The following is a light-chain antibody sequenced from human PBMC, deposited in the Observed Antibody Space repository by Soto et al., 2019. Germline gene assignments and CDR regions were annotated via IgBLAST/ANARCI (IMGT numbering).Light chain of an antibody. V-gene: IGLV2-11*01. CDR1: SSDVGGYNY. Sequence: QSVLTQPRSVSGSPRQSVAISCTGTSSDVGGYNYVSWYQQHPGKAPKLMIYDVSKRPSGVPDRFSGSKSGNTASLTLSGLQAEDEADYYCCSYAGGSYVFGTGTKVTVL. CDR2: DVS. CDR3: CSYAGGSYV. J-gene: IGLJ1*01.